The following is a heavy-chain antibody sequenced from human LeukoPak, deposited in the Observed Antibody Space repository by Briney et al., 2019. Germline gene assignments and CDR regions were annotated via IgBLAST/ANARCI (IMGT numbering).Heavy chain of an antibody. CDR2: IKGDGSST. J-gene: IGHJ4*02. V-gene: IGHV3-74*01. CDR1: GFTFSRYS. CDR3: VGDPDYGGYSRFDY. Sequence: PGGSLRLSCAASGFTFSRYSMIWVRQAPGKGLVWVSRIKGDGSSTSYADSVKGRFTISRDNDKNTLYLQMNSLRGEDTAVYYCVGDPDYGGYSRFDYWGQGTLVTVSS. D-gene: IGHD4-17*01.